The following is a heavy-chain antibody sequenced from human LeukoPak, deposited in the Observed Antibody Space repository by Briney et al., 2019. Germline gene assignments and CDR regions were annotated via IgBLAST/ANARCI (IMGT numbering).Heavy chain of an antibody. Sequence: GGSLRLSCATSGFTFTDYSMNWVRQAPGRGLEWISYIGLGSGFVSYSDSVKGRFTISRDTARNSVDLHMNSLRAEDTAVYFYARDYKWAFNYWGQGALVTVSS. CDR3: ARDYKWAFNY. D-gene: IGHD1-20*01. J-gene: IGHJ4*02. CDR1: GFTFTDYS. V-gene: IGHV3-21*05. CDR2: IGLGSGFV.